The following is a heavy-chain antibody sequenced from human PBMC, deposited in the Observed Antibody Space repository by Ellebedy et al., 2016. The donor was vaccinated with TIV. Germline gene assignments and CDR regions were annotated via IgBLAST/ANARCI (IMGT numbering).Heavy chain of an antibody. D-gene: IGHD1-26*01. J-gene: IGHJ4*02. Sequence: MPSETLSLTCPVSAASLTSVNFYWSWILQPPKKGLEWIGHVYHSGSTSYSPSLNSRVTMSMDKSHNQFSLTLSPVTAADTAVYYCARYPPYGSRLDFWGPGILVTVSS. CDR3: ARYPPYGSRLDF. CDR1: AASLTSVNFY. V-gene: IGHV4-61*01. CDR2: VYHSGST.